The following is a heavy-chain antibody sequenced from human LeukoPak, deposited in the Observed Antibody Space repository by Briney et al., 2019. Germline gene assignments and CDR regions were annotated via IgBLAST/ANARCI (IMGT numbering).Heavy chain of an antibody. CDR3: ARQYDFWSGYHFDY. CDR1: GGSISSGGYS. V-gene: IGHV4-30-2*01. D-gene: IGHD3-3*01. CDR2: IYHSGST. J-gene: IGHJ4*02. Sequence: SQTLSLTCAVSGGSISSGGYSWSWIRQPPGKGLEWIGYIYHSGSTYYNPSLKSRVTISVDRSKNQFSLKLSSVTAADTAVYYCARQYDFWSGYHFDYWGQGTLVTVSS.